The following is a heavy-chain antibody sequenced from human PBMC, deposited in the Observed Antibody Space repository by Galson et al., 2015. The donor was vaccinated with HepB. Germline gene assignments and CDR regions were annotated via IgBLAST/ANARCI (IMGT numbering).Heavy chain of an antibody. CDR1: GFTFTDYW. CDR2: VSTDGSNT. Sequence: SLRLSCAASGFTFTDYWMHWVRQAPGKGLVWVSRVSTDGSNTNYADFVEGRFTISRDNSKNTLYLQMNSLRDEDTAMYYCVRGAPATAVWFDPWGQGTLVTVSS. J-gene: IGHJ5*02. D-gene: IGHD2-2*01. CDR3: VRGAPATAVWFDP. V-gene: IGHV3-74*01.